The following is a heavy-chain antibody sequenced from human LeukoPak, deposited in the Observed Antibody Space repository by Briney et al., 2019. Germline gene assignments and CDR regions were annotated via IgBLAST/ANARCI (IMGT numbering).Heavy chain of an antibody. CDR2: INPNSGGT. V-gene: IGHV1-2*02. CDR3: AEGCISPGCLGGGPGDY. CDR1: GYTFTGDY. D-gene: IGHD2-2*01. Sequence: ASVKVSCKASGYTFTGDYVHWVRQAPGQGLEWMGSINPNSGGTIYAQNFQGRVTMTRDTSISTAYMELSRLRSDDTAVYFCAEGCISPGCLGGGPGDYWGQGTLVTVSS. J-gene: IGHJ4*02.